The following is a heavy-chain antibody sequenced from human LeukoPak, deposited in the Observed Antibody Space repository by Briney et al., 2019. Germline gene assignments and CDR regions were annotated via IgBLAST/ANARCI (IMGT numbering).Heavy chain of an antibody. V-gene: IGHV3-48*02. Sequence: WGSLRLSCAASGFTFSSSGMNWVCQAPGKGLERVSYISSSSSTIYSADSVKGRFTTSRDNAKNSLHLQMNSLRDEDTAVYYCARDGYSSGWSGFDPWGQGTLVTVSS. D-gene: IGHD6-19*01. CDR3: ARDGYSSGWSGFDP. CDR2: ISSSSSTI. J-gene: IGHJ5*02. CDR1: GFTFSSSG.